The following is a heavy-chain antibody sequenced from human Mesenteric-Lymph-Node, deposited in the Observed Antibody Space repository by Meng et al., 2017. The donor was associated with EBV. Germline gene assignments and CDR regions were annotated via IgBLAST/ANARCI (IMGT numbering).Heavy chain of an antibody. J-gene: IGHJ4*02. D-gene: IGHD3-9*01. CDR2: LSRSGSST. Sequence: GWVRQAPGKGLEWVSGLSRSGSSTYYADSVRGRFTISRDNSKSTLFLQMNSLRVEDTVIYYCAKRYAQFDSWGQGTLVTVSS. CDR3: AKRYAQFDS. V-gene: IGHV3-23*01.